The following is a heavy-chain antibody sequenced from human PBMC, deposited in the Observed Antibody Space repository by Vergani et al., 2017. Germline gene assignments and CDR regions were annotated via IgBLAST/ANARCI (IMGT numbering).Heavy chain of an antibody. Sequence: QVQLVESGGGVVQPGRSLRLSCAASGFTFSSYGMHWVRQAPGKGLEWVAVFSYDGSNKYYPDSVKGRFTISRDNSKNTLYLQMKSLRAEDTAVYYCAKDLGSSTSSTFDYWGQGTLVTVSS. CDR2: FSYDGSNK. CDR3: AKDLGSSTSSTFDY. V-gene: IGHV3-30*18. CDR1: GFTFSSYG. D-gene: IGHD2-2*01. J-gene: IGHJ4*02.